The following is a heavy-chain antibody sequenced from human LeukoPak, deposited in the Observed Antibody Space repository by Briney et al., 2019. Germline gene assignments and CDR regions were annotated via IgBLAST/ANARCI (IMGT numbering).Heavy chain of an antibody. Sequence: GGSRRLSFAAPGFTFSTYAMSWVRQPPGKGLDWVSAISGSGGSTYYADSVKGRFTISRDNSKNTLYLQMNSLRAEDTAVYYCAKLGSWYYFDYWGQGTLVTVSS. J-gene: IGHJ4*02. CDR1: GFTFSTYA. CDR2: ISGSGGST. CDR3: AKLGSWYYFDY. D-gene: IGHD6-13*01. V-gene: IGHV3-23*01.